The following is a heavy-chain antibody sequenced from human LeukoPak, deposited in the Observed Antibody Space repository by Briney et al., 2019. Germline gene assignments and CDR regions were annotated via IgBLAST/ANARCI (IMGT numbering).Heavy chain of an antibody. J-gene: IGHJ4*02. CDR2: IHYTGTT. CDR1: GGSVSGYH. CDR3: ARLKAATGTSDYFDY. V-gene: IGHV4-59*02. Sequence: SETLSLTCTVSGGSVSGYHWSWIRQPPGKGLEWIAYIHYTGTTNYDPSLKSRLTISLDTSKKQFSLILSSVTAADTAVYYCARLKAATGTSDYFDYWGQGILVTVSS. D-gene: IGHD6-25*01.